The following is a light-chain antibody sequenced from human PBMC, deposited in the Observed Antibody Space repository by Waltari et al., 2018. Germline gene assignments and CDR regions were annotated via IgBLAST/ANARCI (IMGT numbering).Light chain of an antibody. V-gene: IGKV1-39*01. Sequence: DIQMTQSPSSLSASVGDTVTISCRASQSISSYLNWYQKKPGKAPKLLIYGASILQSGVPSRFSGSGSGADFTLTISSLQSEDFATYYCQQSYTTPLTFGGGTKVEIK. CDR2: GAS. CDR3: QQSYTTPLT. CDR1: QSISSY. J-gene: IGKJ4*01.